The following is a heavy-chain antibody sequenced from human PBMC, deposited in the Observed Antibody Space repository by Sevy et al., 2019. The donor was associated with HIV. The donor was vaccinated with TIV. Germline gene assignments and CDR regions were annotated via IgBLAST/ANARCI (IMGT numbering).Heavy chain of an antibody. Sequence: GGSLRLSCAASGFTFSNYGMSWVRQAPGKGLEWVSAISGSGYNTYYADSLKGRFTISRDKSKNTLYLQINSLRAGDTAVYYCAKHIAYCGGDCYPPLYYFDYWGQGTLVTVSS. D-gene: IGHD2-21*02. CDR3: AKHIAYCGGDCYPPLYYFDY. V-gene: IGHV3-23*01. CDR2: ISGSGYNT. J-gene: IGHJ4*02. CDR1: GFTFSNYG.